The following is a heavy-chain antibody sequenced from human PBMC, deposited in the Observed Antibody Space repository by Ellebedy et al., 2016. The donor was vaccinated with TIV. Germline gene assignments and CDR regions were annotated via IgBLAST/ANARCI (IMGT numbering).Heavy chain of an antibody. V-gene: IGHV5-10-1*01. D-gene: IGHD2-2*01. CDR2: IDPSDSYT. J-gene: IGHJ1*01. CDR1: GYIFTSDW. CDR3: ARHPSTSAWYG. Sequence: GGSLRLXXKGSGYIFTSDWISWVRQRPGKGLEWMGRIDPSDSYTNYSPSFQGHVTISADKSTSTAYLQWSSLRASDTAMYYCARHPSTSAWYGWGQGTQVTVSS.